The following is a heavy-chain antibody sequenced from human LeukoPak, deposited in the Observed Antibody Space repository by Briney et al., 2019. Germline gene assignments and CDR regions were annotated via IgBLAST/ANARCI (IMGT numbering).Heavy chain of an antibody. D-gene: IGHD2-15*01. CDR1: GYTFKSHG. Sequence: GASVKLSCKASGYTFKSHGISWVRQAPGQGLEWMGWISVYNGNTNYAQKFQGRVTMTTDTSTSTADMELRSLRSDDTAVYYCARDKGYCSGGSCYYWFDPWGQGTLVTVSS. V-gene: IGHV1-18*04. J-gene: IGHJ5*02. CDR2: ISVYNGNT. CDR3: ARDKGYCSGGSCYYWFDP.